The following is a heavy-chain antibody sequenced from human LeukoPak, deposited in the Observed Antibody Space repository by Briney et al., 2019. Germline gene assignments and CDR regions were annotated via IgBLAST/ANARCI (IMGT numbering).Heavy chain of an antibody. CDR2: IYSGGST. CDR3: ARASTRDYYGMDV. CDR1: GFTVSSNY. Sequence: GGSLRLSCAASGFTVSSNYMSWVRQAPGKGLEWVSVIYSGGSTYYADSVKGRFTISRDNSKNTLYLQMNSLRAEDTAVYYCARASTRDYYGMDVWGQGTTVTVSS. J-gene: IGHJ6*02. V-gene: IGHV3-66*01.